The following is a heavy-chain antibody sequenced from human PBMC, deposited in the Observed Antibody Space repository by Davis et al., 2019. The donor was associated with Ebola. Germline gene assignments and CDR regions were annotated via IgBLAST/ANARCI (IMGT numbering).Heavy chain of an antibody. Sequence: PGGSLRLSCAASGVTFGSYWMHWVRQAPGKGLRCVSRINSDGSSTNYADSVKGRFTISRDNAKKTLYLQMNGLRAEDTAVYYCASVYGYGYVDYWGQGTLVTVSS. D-gene: IGHD5-18*01. CDR3: ASVYGYGYVDY. J-gene: IGHJ4*02. CDR1: GVTFGSYW. V-gene: IGHV3-74*01. CDR2: INSDGSST.